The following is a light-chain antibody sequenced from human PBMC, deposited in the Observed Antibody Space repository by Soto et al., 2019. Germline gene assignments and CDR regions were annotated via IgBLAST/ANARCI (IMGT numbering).Light chain of an antibody. CDR3: QQRSNWPQLT. V-gene: IGKV3-11*01. CDR1: QSVSSY. J-gene: IGKJ4*01. Sequence: EIVLTQSPATLSLSPGERATLSCRASQSVSSYLAWYQQKPGQAPRLLIYDASNMATGIPARFSGSGSGSDFTLTIISLEPEDFAVYYCQQRSNWPQLTFGGGTKVEIK. CDR2: DAS.